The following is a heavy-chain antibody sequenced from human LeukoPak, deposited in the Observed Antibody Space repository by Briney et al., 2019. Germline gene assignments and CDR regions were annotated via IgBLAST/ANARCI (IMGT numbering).Heavy chain of an antibody. CDR3: AKDSTGYLDY. Sequence: GGSLRLSCAASGFTFSSYGMSWVRQAPGKGLEWVSAISGSGGNTYYADSVKGRFTISRDNSKNTLYLQMNSLRAEDTAVYYCAKDSTGYLDYWGQGTLVTVSS. CDR2: ISGSGGNT. D-gene: IGHD3-9*01. V-gene: IGHV3-23*01. J-gene: IGHJ4*02. CDR1: GFTFSSYG.